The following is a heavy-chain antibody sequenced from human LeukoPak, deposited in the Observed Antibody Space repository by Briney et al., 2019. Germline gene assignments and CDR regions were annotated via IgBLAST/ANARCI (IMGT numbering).Heavy chain of an antibody. CDR1: GFTISSYD. CDR3: AKSGASPLYHLDV. V-gene: IGHV3-23*01. CDR2: ISGSGGSK. D-gene: IGHD1-26*01. Sequence: AGTLTLSCAASGFTISSYDMSWVRQAPGKGREGVSAISGSGGSKYYADSVKGRITIYRDNTKNTLYLQMSSLRLDDTAIYYCAKSGASPLYHLDVWGKGATVTVSS. J-gene: IGHJ6*03.